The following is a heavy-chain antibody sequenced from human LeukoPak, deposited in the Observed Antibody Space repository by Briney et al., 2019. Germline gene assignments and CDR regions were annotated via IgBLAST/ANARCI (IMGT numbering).Heavy chain of an antibody. CDR2: IFYSGST. D-gene: IGHD2-21*02. Sequence: SETLSLTCSVSGGSINNYYWSWIRQPPGKGLEWIGHIFYSGSTNYNPSLKSRVTISLVMSKNQISLKLSSVTTADTAMYYCARTDDAFHIWGHGTTVTVPS. J-gene: IGHJ3*02. CDR1: GGSINNYY. V-gene: IGHV4-59*01. CDR3: ARTDDAFHI.